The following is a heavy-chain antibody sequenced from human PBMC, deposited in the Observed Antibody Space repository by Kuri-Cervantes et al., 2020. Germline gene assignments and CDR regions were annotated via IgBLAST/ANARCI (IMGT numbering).Heavy chain of an antibody. V-gene: IGHV1-18*01. D-gene: IGHD3-22*01. CDR3: ARVGLGSGYYYGTDIANYYYYYGMDV. CDR1: GYTFTSYG. CDR2: ISAYNGNT. J-gene: IGHJ6*02. Sequence: ASVKVSCKASGYTFTSYGISWVRQAPGQGLEWMGRISAYNGNTNYAQKLQGRVTMTTDTSTSTAYMELRSLRSDDTAVYYCARVGLGSGYYYGTDIANYYYYYGMDVWGQGTTVTVSS.